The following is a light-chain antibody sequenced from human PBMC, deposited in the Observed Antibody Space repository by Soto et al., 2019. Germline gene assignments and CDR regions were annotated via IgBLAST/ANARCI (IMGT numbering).Light chain of an antibody. CDR3: CSYTRNNWL. CDR1: NSDFGGYNL. CDR2: EGT. J-gene: IGLJ2*01. Sequence: QSALTQPASVSGSPGQSITISCTGTNSDFGGYNLVSWYQQHPGKAPKLITYEGTARPSGDSIRFSGSKSGNTASLTISGLQAEDEADYFCCSYTRNNWLFGGGTQLTVL. V-gene: IGLV2-23*01.